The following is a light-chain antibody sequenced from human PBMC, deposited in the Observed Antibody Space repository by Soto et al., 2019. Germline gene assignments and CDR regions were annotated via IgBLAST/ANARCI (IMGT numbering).Light chain of an antibody. CDR2: GAS. Sequence: EIVLTQSPGTLSLSPGERATLSCRDSQSLSSSYLTWYQQKPGQAPRLLIYGASSRATGIPDRFSGSGSGTDFTLTISRLEPEDFAVYYCQQYGSSSYTFGQGTKLEIK. CDR1: QSLSSSY. V-gene: IGKV3-20*01. J-gene: IGKJ2*01. CDR3: QQYGSSSYT.